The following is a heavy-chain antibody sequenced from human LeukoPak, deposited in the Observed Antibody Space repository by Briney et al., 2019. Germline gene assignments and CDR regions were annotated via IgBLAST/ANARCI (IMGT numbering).Heavy chain of an antibody. D-gene: IGHD3-10*01. CDR1: GFSFSSFA. CDR3: ARGSGGGSGSYYKDHYYGMDV. J-gene: IGHJ6*02. CDR2: ISGSGGST. V-gene: IGHV3-23*01. Sequence: GGSLRLSCAASGFSFSSFAMSWVRQAPGKGLEWVSAISGSGGSTYYGDSVKGRFTISRDNAKNSLYLQMNSLRAEDTAVYYCARGSGGGSGSYYKDHYYGMDVWGPGTTVTVS.